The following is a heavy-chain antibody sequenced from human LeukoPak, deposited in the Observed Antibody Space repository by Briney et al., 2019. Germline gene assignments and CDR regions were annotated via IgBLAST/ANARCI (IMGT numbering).Heavy chain of an antibody. CDR1: GFTFSSYA. V-gene: IGHV3-23*01. CDR2: ISGSGGST. D-gene: IGHD4-23*01. J-gene: IGHJ3*02. CDR3: AKEKVPTTVVTPDAFDI. Sequence: GGSLRLSCAASGFTFSSYAMSWVRQAPRKGLEWVSAISGSGGSTYYADSVKGRFTISRDNSKNTLYLQMNSLRAEDTAVYYCAKEKVPTTVVTPDAFDIWGQGTMVTVSS.